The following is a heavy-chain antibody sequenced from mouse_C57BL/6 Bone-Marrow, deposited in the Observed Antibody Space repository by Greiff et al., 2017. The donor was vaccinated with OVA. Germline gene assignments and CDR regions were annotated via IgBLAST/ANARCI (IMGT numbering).Heavy chain of an antibody. CDR2: IDPSDSYT. J-gene: IGHJ2*01. V-gene: IGHV1-50*01. CDR1: GYTFTSYW. D-gene: IGHD1-1*01. Sequence: QVQLQQPGAELVKPGASVKLSCKASGYTFTSYWMQWVKQRPGPGLEWIGEIDPSDSYTNYNQKFKGKATLTVDTSSSTAYMQLSSLTSEDSAVYYCAREDYGSSYGYFDYWGQGTTLTVSS. CDR3: AREDYGSSYGYFDY.